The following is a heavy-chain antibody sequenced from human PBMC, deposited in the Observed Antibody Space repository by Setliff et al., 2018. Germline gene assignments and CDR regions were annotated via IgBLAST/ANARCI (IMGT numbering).Heavy chain of an antibody. V-gene: IGHV4-39*07. D-gene: IGHD6-13*01. CDR1: GGSISSSSYY. J-gene: IGHJ6*02. Sequence: SETLSLTCTVSGGSISSSSYYWGWIRQPPGKGLEWIGSIYYSGSTNYNPSLKSRVTISVDTSKNQFSLKLSSVTAADTAVYYCARDRPIAAAGTFIRYYYYYGMDVWGQGTTVTVSS. CDR3: ARDRPIAAAGTFIRYYYYYGMDV. CDR2: IYYSGST.